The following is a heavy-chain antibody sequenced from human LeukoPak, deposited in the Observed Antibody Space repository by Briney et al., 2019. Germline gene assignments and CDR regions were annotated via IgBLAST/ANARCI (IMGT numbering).Heavy chain of an antibody. V-gene: IGHV1-2*02. Sequence: GASVKVSFRASGYTFTGYYMHWVRQAPGQGLEGMGWINPNSGGTNYAEKFQGRVTMTRDTSISTAYMELSRLRSDDTAVYYCARGPLTVVTQDPTGYWGQGTLVTVSS. CDR2: INPNSGGT. J-gene: IGHJ4*02. CDR3: ARGPLTVVTQDPTGY. D-gene: IGHD4-23*01. CDR1: GYTFTGYY.